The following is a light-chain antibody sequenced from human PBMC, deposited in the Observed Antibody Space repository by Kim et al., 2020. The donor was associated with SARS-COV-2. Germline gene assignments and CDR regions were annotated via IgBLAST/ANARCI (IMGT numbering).Light chain of an antibody. CDR3: AAWDDSLNGRV. Sequence: QSVLTQPPSASGTPGQTVIISCSGASSNIGDNTVSWYQQLPGMAPKLLIYSYDQRPSGVPDRFSGSKSGTSASLTISGLQSEDEADYYCAAWDDSLNGRVFGGGTQLTVL. CDR2: SYD. CDR1: SSNIGDNT. V-gene: IGLV1-44*01. J-gene: IGLJ3*02.